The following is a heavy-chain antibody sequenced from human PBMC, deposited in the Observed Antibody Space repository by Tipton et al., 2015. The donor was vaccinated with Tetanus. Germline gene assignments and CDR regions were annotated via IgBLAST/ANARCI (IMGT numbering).Heavy chain of an antibody. CDR3: AREADCSGGSCFSGGFDN. Sequence: SLRLSCAASGFIFSSYGIHWVRQAPGKGLEWVAVSWYDGTDKYYADSVKGRFTISRDNSKNTLYLQMNSLRAEDPAVYYCAREADCSGGSCFSGGFDNWGQGPQVTVSS. CDR1: GFIFSSYG. CDR2: SWYDGTDK. V-gene: IGHV3-33*01. J-gene: IGHJ4*02. D-gene: IGHD2-15*01.